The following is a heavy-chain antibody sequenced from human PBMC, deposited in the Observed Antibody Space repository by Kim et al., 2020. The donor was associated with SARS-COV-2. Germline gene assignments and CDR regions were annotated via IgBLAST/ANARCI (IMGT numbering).Heavy chain of an antibody. CDR3: AKSERIYYGSGTYNDY. V-gene: IGHV3-23*01. D-gene: IGHD3-10*01. Sequence: GGSLRLSCAASGFIFSSYAMSWVRQAPGKGLEGVSGISGNGGSTYYADSVKGRFTISRVNSKNTLYLQMNSLRAGDTAVYYCAKSERIYYGSGTYNDYWGQGTLVTVSS. CDR1: GFIFSSYA. J-gene: IGHJ4*02. CDR2: ISGNGGST.